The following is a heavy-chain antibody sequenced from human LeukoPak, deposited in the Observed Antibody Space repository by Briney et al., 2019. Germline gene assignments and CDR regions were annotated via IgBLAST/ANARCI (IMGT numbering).Heavy chain of an antibody. J-gene: IGHJ4*01. CDR3: ARVGSRGYYFDY. Sequence: GGSLRLSCASSGFTFSDYYMSWIRQAPGKGLEWVSHISGSSTYTNYADSVKGRFTISRDNANNSLYLQMNSLTAEDTAVFYCARVGSRGYYFDYWGQGTLVSVS. CDR1: GFTFSDYY. V-gene: IGHV3-11*06. CDR2: ISGSSTYT. D-gene: IGHD1-26*01.